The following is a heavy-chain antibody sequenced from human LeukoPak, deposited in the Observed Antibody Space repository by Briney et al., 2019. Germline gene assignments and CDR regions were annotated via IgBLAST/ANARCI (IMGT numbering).Heavy chain of an antibody. CDR1: GYTFTSYD. D-gene: IGHD3-3*01. CDR3: ARGIRDFWSGYMGTHYYYGMDV. V-gene: IGHV1-8*01. CDR2: MNLNSGNT. J-gene: IGHJ6*02. Sequence: ASVKVSCTASGYTFTSYDINWVRQATGQGLEWMGWMNLNSGNTGYAQKFQGRVTMTSNTSISTAYMELSSLRSEDTAVYYCARGIRDFWSGYMGTHYYYGMDVWGQGTTVTVSS.